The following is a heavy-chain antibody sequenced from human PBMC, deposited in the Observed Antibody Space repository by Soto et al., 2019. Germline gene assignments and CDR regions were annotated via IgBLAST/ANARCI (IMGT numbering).Heavy chain of an antibody. CDR2: IYWDDDK. J-gene: IGHJ4*02. CDR1: GFSLSTSGVG. Sequence: QITLKESGPTLVKPTQTLTLTCTFSGFSLSTSGVGVGWIRQPPGKALEWLALIYWDDDKRYSPSLKSRLTITKDTAKIKMVLTMTNMDPVDTATYYCADSQYSSSWYSLTNYFDYWGQGTLVTVSS. V-gene: IGHV2-5*02. CDR3: ADSQYSSSWYSLTNYFDY. D-gene: IGHD6-13*01.